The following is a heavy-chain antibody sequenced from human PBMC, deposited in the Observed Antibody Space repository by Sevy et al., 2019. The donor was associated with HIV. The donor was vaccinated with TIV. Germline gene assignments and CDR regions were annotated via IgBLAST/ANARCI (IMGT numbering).Heavy chain of an antibody. CDR2: ISNSGVNI. J-gene: IGHJ4*02. Sequence: GGSLRLSCAASGLAFTRYAMSWVRQAPGKGLEWVSTISNSGVNIYYADSVKGRFTVSRDTSKNTLYLQMNSLRVEDTAIYYCAKDIAAPGTDRYWGQGTLVTVSS. V-gene: IGHV3-23*01. D-gene: IGHD6-13*01. CDR3: AKDIAAPGTDRY. CDR1: GLAFTRYA.